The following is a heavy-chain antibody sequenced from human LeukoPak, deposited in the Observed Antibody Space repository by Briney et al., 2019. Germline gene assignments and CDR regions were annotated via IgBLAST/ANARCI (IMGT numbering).Heavy chain of an antibody. Sequence: AETLSLTCTGSGGSIISSGFYWGWIRQPPGKRLECVGIIYYTGTTYYNPSLESRVTISVDTSQNQFSLKLSSVTAADTAVYYCASPRDSSGYSDVGDYFDYWGQGTLVTVSS. J-gene: IGHJ4*02. V-gene: IGHV4-39*01. D-gene: IGHD3-22*01. CDR3: ASPRDSSGYSDVGDYFDY. CDR2: IYYTGTT. CDR1: GGSIISSGFY.